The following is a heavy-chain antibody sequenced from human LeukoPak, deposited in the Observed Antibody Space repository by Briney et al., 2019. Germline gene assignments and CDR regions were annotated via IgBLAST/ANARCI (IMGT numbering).Heavy chain of an antibody. J-gene: IGHJ4*02. CDR3: ATTGDSYYYDSSR. Sequence: GGSLRLSRAASGFTVSSNYMSWVRQAPGKGLEWVSVIYSGGSTYYADSVKGRFTISRDNSKNTLYLQMNSLRAEDTAVYYCATTGDSYYYDSSRWGQGTLVTVSS. CDR2: IYSGGST. V-gene: IGHV3-66*01. D-gene: IGHD3-22*01. CDR1: GFTVSSNY.